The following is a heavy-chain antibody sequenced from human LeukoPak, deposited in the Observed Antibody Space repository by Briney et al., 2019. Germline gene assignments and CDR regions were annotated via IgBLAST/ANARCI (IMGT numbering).Heavy chain of an antibody. V-gene: IGHV4-39*01. J-gene: IGHJ4*02. CDR3: ARTGTSITLDRGYFDY. D-gene: IGHD3-10*01. Sequence: SETLSLTCTVSGGSISSSSYYWGWLRQPPGKGLEWIGSIYYSGSTYYNPSLKSRVTISVDTSKNQFSLKLSSVTAADTAVYYCARTGTSITLDRGYFDYWGQGTLVTVSS. CDR1: GGSISSSSYY. CDR2: IYYSGST.